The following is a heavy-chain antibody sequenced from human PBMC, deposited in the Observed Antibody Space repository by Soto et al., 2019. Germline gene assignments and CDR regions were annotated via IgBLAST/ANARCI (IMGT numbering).Heavy chain of an antibody. D-gene: IGHD3-10*01. CDR3: ARRPLVRGIIPYYFDY. CDR2: VYYSGSA. CDR1: VGSVSNNSYY. Sequence: QLQLLESGPGLVKPSETLSLTCTVSVGSVSNNSYYWGWIRQPQGKRREWIGSVYYSGSAYYNPSHKSRLTISVDTSMNHFSLKLSSVTAADTAIYYCARRPLVRGIIPYYFDYWGQGTLVTVSS. V-gene: IGHV4-39*02. J-gene: IGHJ4*02.